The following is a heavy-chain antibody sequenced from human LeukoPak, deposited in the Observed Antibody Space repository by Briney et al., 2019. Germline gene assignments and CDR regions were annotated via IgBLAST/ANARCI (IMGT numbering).Heavy chain of an antibody. J-gene: IGHJ4*02. CDR1: GYTLTSYG. D-gene: IGHD1-26*01. V-gene: IGHV1-18*01. CDR3: ARDLGRSGGYENFDY. CDR2: ISAYNGNT. Sequence: ASVKVSCKASGYTLTSYGISSVRQAPGQGLEWMGWISAYNGNTNYAQKLQGRVTMTTDTSTSTAYMELRSLRSYDTAVYYCARDLGRSGGYENFDYCGQGSLVTVSS.